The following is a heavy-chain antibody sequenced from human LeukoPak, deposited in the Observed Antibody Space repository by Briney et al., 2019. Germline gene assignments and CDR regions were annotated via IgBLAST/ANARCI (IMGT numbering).Heavy chain of an antibody. D-gene: IGHD6-25*01. CDR1: GFTFTNFA. CDR3: AKGAAAGLVDWFDP. J-gene: IGHJ5*02. V-gene: IGHV3-23*01. Sequence: GSLRLSCAVSGFTFTNFAMMWVRQAPGKGLQWVSSITGDGATYYADYVRGRFMLSRDTSKNTLYLQMNSLTAEDTALYYCAKGAAAGLVDWFDPWGQGTLVTVSS. CDR2: ITGDGAT.